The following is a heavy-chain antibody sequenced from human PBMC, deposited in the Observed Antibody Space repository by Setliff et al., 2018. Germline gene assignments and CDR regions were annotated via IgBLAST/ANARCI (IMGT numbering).Heavy chain of an antibody. Sequence: GESLRLSCAASGFTFSGSAVYWVRQASGRGLEWVGRIRSKADSYATAYAASVKARFTISRDDSKNTAYLQVNSLKTEDTAVYYCAITMTTGVDFFDYWGQGTLVTVSS. J-gene: IGHJ4*02. CDR2: IRSKADSYAT. CDR1: GFTFSGSA. CDR3: AITMTTGVDFFDY. V-gene: IGHV3-73*01. D-gene: IGHD4-17*01.